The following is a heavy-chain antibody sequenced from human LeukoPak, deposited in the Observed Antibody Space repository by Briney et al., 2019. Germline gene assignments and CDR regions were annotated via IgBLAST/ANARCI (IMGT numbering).Heavy chain of an antibody. CDR1: GGSISSYY. Sequence: SETLSLTCTVSGGSISSYYWGWIRQPPGKGLEWIGSIYYSGSTYYNPSPKSRVTISVDTSKNQFSLKLSSVTAADTAVYYCARVGERWLQLLVDYWGQGTLVTVSS. CDR3: ARVGERWLQLLVDY. V-gene: IGHV4-39*07. J-gene: IGHJ4*02. D-gene: IGHD5-24*01. CDR2: IYYSGST.